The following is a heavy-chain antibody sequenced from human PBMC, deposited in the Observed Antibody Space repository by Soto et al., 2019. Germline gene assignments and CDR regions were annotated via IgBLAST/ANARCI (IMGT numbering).Heavy chain of an antibody. CDR3: ARRLAVAGWPLDY. CDR2: INADGSST. V-gene: IGHV3-74*01. D-gene: IGHD6-19*01. Sequence: VIKNPGKGLVWVSRINADGSSTSYADSVKGRFTISRDNAKNTLYLQMNSLRAEDTAVYYCARRLAVAGWPLDYWGQGTLVTVSS. J-gene: IGHJ4*02.